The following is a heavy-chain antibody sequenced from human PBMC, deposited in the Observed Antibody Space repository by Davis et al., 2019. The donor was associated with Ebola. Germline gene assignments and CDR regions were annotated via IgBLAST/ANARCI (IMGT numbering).Heavy chain of an antibody. V-gene: IGHV3-7*03. Sequence: GESLKFSCAASGFSFSSYWMSWVRQAPGKGLEWVANIKQDGSEEYYVDSVKGRFTISRDNAKNSLYLQMNSLRAEDTAVYYCAKVDTTVTYNWFDPWGQGTLVTVSS. J-gene: IGHJ5*02. D-gene: IGHD4-17*01. CDR3: AKVDTTVTYNWFDP. CDR1: GFSFSSYW. CDR2: IKQDGSEE.